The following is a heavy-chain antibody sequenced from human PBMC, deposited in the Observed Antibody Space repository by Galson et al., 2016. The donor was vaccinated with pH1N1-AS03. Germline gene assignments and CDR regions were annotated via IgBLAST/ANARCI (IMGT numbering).Heavy chain of an antibody. V-gene: IGHV3-7*03. Sequence: SLRLSCADSGFMFRFNWMTWVRQAPGKGLYWVANISPDGSAKNYVDSVKGRFTILRDNAENSLYLQMNSLGDEDTAVYYCARDRAYNSFDYWGQGILVTVSS. J-gene: IGHJ4*02. CDR3: ARDRAYNSFDY. CDR2: ISPDGSAK. D-gene: IGHD5-24*01. CDR1: GFMFRFNW.